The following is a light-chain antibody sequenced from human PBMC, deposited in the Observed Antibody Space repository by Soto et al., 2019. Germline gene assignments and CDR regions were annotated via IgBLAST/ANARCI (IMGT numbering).Light chain of an antibody. CDR2: KAS. CDR1: QSISSW. Sequence: DIQMTQSPSTLSASVGDRVSITCRASQSISSWLAWYQHKTGKAPKLLIYKASSLESGDPSRFSGSGSGTEFTLTIGSLQPDDFASYHCQQYNSYPRTFGQGNKVELK. CDR3: QQYNSYPRT. J-gene: IGKJ1*01. V-gene: IGKV1-5*03.